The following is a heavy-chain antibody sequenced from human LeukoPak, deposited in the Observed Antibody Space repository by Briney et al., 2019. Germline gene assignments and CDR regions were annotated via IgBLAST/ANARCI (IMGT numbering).Heavy chain of an antibody. CDR1: GGSISSGSYY. CDR3: ARDYPYYYDSSGYPRRNYAFDI. Sequence: PSETLSLTCTVSGGSISSGSYYWSWIRQPAGKGLEWIGRIYTSGSTNYNPSLKSRVTISVDTSKNQFSLKLSSVTAADTAVYYCARDYPYYYDSSGYPRRNYAFDIWGQGTMVTVSS. CDR2: IYTSGST. D-gene: IGHD3-22*01. J-gene: IGHJ3*02. V-gene: IGHV4-61*02.